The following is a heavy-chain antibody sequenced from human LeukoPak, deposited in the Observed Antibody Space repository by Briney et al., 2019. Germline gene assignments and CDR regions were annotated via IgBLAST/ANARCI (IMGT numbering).Heavy chain of an antibody. J-gene: IGHJ4*02. V-gene: IGHV3-48*04. Sequence: GGSLRLSCAASGFTFSSYSMNWVRQAPGKGLEWVSYISSSSSTIYYADSVKGRFTISRDSAKNSLYLQMNSLRAEDTAVYYCARDRHSSLYTFDYWGQGTLVTVSS. CDR3: ARDRHSSLYTFDY. D-gene: IGHD4-11*01. CDR1: GFTFSSYS. CDR2: ISSSSSTI.